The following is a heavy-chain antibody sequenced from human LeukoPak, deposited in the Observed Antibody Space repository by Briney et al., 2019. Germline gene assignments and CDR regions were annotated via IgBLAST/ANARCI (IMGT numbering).Heavy chain of an antibody. CDR3: ATGHSYGYDY. CDR1: GLTFSDFW. V-gene: IGHV3-74*01. J-gene: IGHJ4*02. Sequence: WGPLRLSCAASGLTFSDFWMHWVRQPPGKGLVLVALVKGDGRTTIYADSVKGRFTISRDNAKNTLYLQMNSLRADDSGVYYCATGHSYGYDYWGQGVLVTVSS. CDR2: VKGDGRTT. D-gene: IGHD5-18*01.